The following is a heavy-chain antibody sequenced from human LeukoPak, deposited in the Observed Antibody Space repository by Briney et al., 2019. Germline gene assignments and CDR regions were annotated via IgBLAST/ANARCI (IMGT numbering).Heavy chain of an antibody. D-gene: IGHD3-22*01. CDR2: ISSSSSYT. V-gene: IGHV3-11*05. J-gene: IGHJ4*02. CDR3: AKGSYYDSSGSFYFDY. CDR1: GFTFSDYY. Sequence: AGGSLRLSCAASGFTFSDYYMSWIRQAPGKGLEWVSYISSSSSYTNYADSVKGRFTISRDNSKNTLYVQVNSLGTEDTAAYYCAKGSYYDSSGSFYFDYWGQGTLVTVSS.